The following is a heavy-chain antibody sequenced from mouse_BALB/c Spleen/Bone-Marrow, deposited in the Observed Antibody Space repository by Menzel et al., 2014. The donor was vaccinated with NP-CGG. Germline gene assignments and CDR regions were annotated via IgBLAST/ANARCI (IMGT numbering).Heavy chain of an antibody. CDR2: IRLKSNNYAT. Sequence: EVKLMGSGGGLVQPGGSMKLSCVASGFTFSNYWMNWVRQSPEKGLEWVAEIRLKSNNYATHYAESVKGRFTISRDDSKSSVYLQMNNLRAEDTGIYYCTWFAYWGQGTLVTVSA. J-gene: IGHJ3*01. V-gene: IGHV6-6*02. CDR1: GFTFSNYW. CDR3: TWFAY.